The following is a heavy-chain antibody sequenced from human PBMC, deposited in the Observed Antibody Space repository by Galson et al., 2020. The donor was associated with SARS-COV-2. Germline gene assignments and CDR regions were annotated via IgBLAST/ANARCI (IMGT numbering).Heavy chain of an antibody. Sequence: SETLSLTCTVSGASISSGDYHWSWIRQSPGGGLEWIGSIYYSGSTDYNPSLKSRVTMSVDTSNNQFSLTLRSVTAADTAVFFCASGPYRYYGRSGSFGYWGPGTVVTVSS. V-gene: IGHV4-30-4*01. J-gene: IGHJ4*02. CDR2: IYYSGST. CDR3: ASGPYRYYGRSGSFGY. CDR1: GASISSGDYH. D-gene: IGHD3-22*01.